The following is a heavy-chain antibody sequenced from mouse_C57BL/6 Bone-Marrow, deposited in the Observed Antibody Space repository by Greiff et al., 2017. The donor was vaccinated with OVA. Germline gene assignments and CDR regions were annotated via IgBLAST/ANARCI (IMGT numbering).Heavy chain of an antibody. CDR2: FYPGSGSI. Sequence: LVKPGASVKLSCKASGYTFTEYTIHWVKQRSGQGLEWIGWFYPGSGSIKYNEKFKDKATLTADKSSSTVYMELSRLTSEDSAVYFCARHGKGIYYGNYDYFDYWGQGTTLTVSS. CDR3: ARHGKGIYYGNYDYFDY. J-gene: IGHJ2*01. CDR1: GYTFTEYT. D-gene: IGHD2-1*01. V-gene: IGHV1-62-2*01.